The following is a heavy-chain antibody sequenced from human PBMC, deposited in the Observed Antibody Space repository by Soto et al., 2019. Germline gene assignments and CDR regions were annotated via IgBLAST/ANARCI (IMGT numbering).Heavy chain of an antibody. CDR2: FDPEDGET. D-gene: IGHD3-10*01. J-gene: IGHJ5*02. CDR3: ATDLWFWEFPLYSWFDP. CDR1: GYTLTELS. V-gene: IGHV1-24*01. Sequence: GASVKISCKVSGYTLTELSMHWVRQAPGKGLEWMGGFDPEDGETIYAQKFQGRVTMTEDTSTDTAYMELSSLRSEDTAVYYCATDLWFWEFPLYSWFDPWGQGTLVTVAS.